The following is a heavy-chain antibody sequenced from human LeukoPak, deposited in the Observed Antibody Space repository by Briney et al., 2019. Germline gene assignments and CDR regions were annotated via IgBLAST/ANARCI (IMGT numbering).Heavy chain of an antibody. CDR1: GGSISSSAYY. CDR3: ARRPRGIAAAGTAGDAFDI. CDR2: IFHSGNT. Sequence: PSETLSLTCAVSGGSISSSAYYWGWIRQPPGKGLEWIGTIFHSGNTYYNPSLQSRVTISVDTSMTQFSLKLSSVTAADTAVYYCARRPRGIAAAGTAGDAFDIWGQGTMVTVSS. J-gene: IGHJ3*02. V-gene: IGHV4-39*01. D-gene: IGHD6-13*01.